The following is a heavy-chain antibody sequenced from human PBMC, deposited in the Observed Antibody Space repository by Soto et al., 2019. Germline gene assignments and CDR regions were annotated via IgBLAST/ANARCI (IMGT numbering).Heavy chain of an antibody. J-gene: IGHJ2*01. CDR1: GFTFSGSA. CDR3: TRRRYCSGGSCYSGVGYFDL. V-gene: IGHV3-73*01. Sequence: PGGSLRLSCAASGFTFSGSAMHWVRQASGKGLEWVGRIRSKANSYATAYAASVKGRFTISRDDSKNTAYLQMNSLKTEDTAVYYCTRRRYCSGGSCYSGVGYFDLWGRGTLVTVSS. D-gene: IGHD2-15*01. CDR2: IRSKANSYAT.